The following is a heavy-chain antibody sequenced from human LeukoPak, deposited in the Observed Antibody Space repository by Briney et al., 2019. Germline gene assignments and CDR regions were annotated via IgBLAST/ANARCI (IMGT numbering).Heavy chain of an antibody. CDR1: GYTFTGYY. Sequence: ASVKVSCKASGYTFTGYYMHWVRQAPGQGLEWMGWINPNSGGTNYAQKLQGRVTMTTDTSTSTAYMELRSLRSDDTAVYYCARGRLYYYDSSGPALDYWGQGTLVTVSS. D-gene: IGHD3-22*01. CDR2: INPNSGGT. J-gene: IGHJ4*02. CDR3: ARGRLYYYDSSGPALDY. V-gene: IGHV1-2*02.